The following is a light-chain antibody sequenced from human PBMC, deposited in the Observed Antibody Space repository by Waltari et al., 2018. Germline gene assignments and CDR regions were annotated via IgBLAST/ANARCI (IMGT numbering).Light chain of an antibody. CDR2: DVN. Sequence: QSALTQPRPVSGSPGQSVTISCTGTSSDVGGYNYVSWYQQHPGKAPKLVIVDVNRRPSGVPDRFSGSKSGNTASLTISGLQAEDETDYYCCSYAGNYILIFGGGTKLTVL. CDR1: SSDVGGYNY. V-gene: IGLV2-11*01. J-gene: IGLJ2*01. CDR3: CSYAGNYILI.